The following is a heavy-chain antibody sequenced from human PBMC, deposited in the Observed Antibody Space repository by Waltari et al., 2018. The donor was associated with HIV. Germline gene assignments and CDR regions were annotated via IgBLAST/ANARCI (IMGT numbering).Heavy chain of an antibody. D-gene: IGHD4-17*01. Sequence: VQLLESGRGLVQPGGSLRLSSVASGFTFSNSAMHWVRQAPGKGLEWVSAITPSADSTYYTDSVKGRFTISRDNSKNTLYLQMDSLRADDTAVYYCAKGGDYDCWGLGTLVTVSS. CDR1: GFTFSNSA. J-gene: IGHJ4*02. V-gene: IGHV3-23*01. CDR3: AKGGDYDC. CDR2: ITPSADST.